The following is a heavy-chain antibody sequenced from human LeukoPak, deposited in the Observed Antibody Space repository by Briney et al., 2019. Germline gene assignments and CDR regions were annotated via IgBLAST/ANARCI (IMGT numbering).Heavy chain of an antibody. D-gene: IGHD5-18*01. J-gene: IGHJ6*02. CDR1: GGSISSYY. V-gene: IGHV4-59*01. CDR2: IYYSGST. CDR3: ARGGYSYGYYYYGMDV. Sequence: SETLSLTCTVSGGSISSYYWSWIRQPPGKGLEWSGYIYYSGSTNYNPSLKSRVTISVDTSKNQFSLKLSSVTAADTAVYYCARGGYSYGYYYYGMDVWGQGTTVTVSS.